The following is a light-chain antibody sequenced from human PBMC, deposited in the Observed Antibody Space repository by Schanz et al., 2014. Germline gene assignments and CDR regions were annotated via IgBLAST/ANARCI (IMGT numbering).Light chain of an antibody. CDR2: GAS. CDR1: QSVSTN. V-gene: IGKV3-15*01. Sequence: EIVMTQSPGTLSVSPGERVTLSCRASQSVSTNLAWYQQKPGQAPRLLIYGASTRATGIQARFSGSGSGTEFTLTISSLQSEDFAVYYCQQYNNWPLTFGGGTKVEIK. J-gene: IGKJ4*01. CDR3: QQYNNWPLT.